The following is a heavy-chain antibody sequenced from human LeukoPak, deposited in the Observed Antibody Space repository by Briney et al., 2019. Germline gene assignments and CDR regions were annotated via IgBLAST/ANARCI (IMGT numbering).Heavy chain of an antibody. CDR3: ARNTIAAAGSFDY. V-gene: IGHV4-59*01. J-gene: IGHJ4*02. D-gene: IGHD6-13*01. CDR1: GGSISSYY. CDR2: IYYSGST. Sequence: PSETLSLTCTVSGGSISSYYWSWIRQPPGKGLEWIGYIYYSGSTNYNPSLKSRVTISVDTSKSQFSLKLSSVTAADTAVYYCARNTIAAAGSFDYWGQGTLVTVSS.